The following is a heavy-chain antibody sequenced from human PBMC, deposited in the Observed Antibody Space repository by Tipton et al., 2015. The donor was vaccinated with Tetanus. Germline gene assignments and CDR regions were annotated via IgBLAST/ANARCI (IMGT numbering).Heavy chain of an antibody. CDR1: GYTFTRYG. V-gene: IGHV1-18*01. D-gene: IGHD3-10*01. CDR2: ISGYNGNT. J-gene: IGHJ4*02. Sequence: QLVQSGAEVKKPGASVKVSCKASGYTFTRYGLTWVRQAPGQGSEWMGWISGYNGNTNYAPKFQGRVTMTTDPTTNTAYMELRSLRSDDTAVYYCARDYFGSGSNYYFDYWGQGSQVSVSS. CDR3: ARDYFGSGSNYYFDY.